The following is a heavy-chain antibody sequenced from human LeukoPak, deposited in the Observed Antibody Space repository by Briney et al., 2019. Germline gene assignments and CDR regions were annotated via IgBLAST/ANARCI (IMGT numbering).Heavy chain of an antibody. CDR3: ASATYYDFWSGYYLYYYYGMDV. Sequence: SVKVSCKASGGTLSTYAISWVRLAPGQGLEWMGGIIPIFGTANYAQKFQGRVTITADESTSTAYMELSSLRSEDTAVYYCASATYYDFWSGYYLYYYYGMDVWGQGTTVTVSS. CDR2: IIPIFGTA. CDR1: GGTLSTYA. V-gene: IGHV1-69*13. J-gene: IGHJ6*02. D-gene: IGHD3-3*01.